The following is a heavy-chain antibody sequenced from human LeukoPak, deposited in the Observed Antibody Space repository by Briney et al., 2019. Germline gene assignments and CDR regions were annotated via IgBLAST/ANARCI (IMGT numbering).Heavy chain of an antibody. CDR2: IHYTGRT. CDR1: GGSISSHY. J-gene: IGHJ4*02. V-gene: IGHV4-59*11. D-gene: IGHD6-19*01. Sequence: KPSETLSLTCAVSGGSISSHYWSWLRQPPGEGLEWIAYIHYTGRTNYNPPLKGRVTISVDTSNSQFSLNLNSVTAADTAVYYCARGAGWYDYWGQGTLVTVSS. CDR3: ARGAGWYDY.